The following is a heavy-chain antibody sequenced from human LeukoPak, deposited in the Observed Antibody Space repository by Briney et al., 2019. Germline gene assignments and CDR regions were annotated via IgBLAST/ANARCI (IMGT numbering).Heavy chain of an antibody. J-gene: IGHJ6*03. D-gene: IGHD4-17*01. CDR1: GGSISSYY. V-gene: IGHV4-59*01. CDR2: IYYSGST. Sequence: SETLSLTCTVSGGSISSYYWSWIRQPPGKGLEWIGYIYYSGSTNYNPSLKSRVTISVDTSKNQFSLKLSSVTAADTAVYYCARVHYGDYGYYYYMDVWGKGTTVTISS. CDR3: ARVHYGDYGYYYYMDV.